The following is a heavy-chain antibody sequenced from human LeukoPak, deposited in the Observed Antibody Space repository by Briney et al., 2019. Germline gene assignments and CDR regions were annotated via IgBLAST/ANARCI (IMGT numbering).Heavy chain of an antibody. D-gene: IGHD2-21*02. Sequence: GRSLRLSCAASGFTFDDYAMHWVRRAPGKGLEWVSAISGSGGSTYYADSVKGRFTISRDNSKNTLYLQMNSLRAEDTAVYYCAKSHHVTAIDYWGQGTLVTVSS. J-gene: IGHJ4*02. CDR3: AKSHHVTAIDY. CDR2: ISGSGGST. CDR1: GFTFDDYA. V-gene: IGHV3-23*01.